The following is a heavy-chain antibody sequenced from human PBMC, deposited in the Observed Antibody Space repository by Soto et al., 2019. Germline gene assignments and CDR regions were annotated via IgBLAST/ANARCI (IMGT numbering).Heavy chain of an antibody. V-gene: IGHV3-73*01. Sequence: GGSLRLSCAASGFPFSGSAMHWVRQTSGKGLEWVGRIGSKPINYATVYAASVKGRFTISRDDSKNTAYLPMNSLKSEDTAVYSCTRTNCYGSSGCLDCDYWGEGSLVTVSS. CDR3: TRTNCYGSSGCLDCDY. J-gene: IGHJ4*02. CDR2: IGSKPINYAT. CDR1: GFPFSGSA. D-gene: IGHD3-22*01.